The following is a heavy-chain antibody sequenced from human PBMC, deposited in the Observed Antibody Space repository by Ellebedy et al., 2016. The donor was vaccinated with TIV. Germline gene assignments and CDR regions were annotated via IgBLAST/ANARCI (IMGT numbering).Heavy chain of an antibody. D-gene: IGHD3-10*01. CDR2: ISAYNGNT. V-gene: IGHV1-18*04. Sequence: AASVKVSCKAYDNSFTRFGFTWVRQAPGPGLEWMGWISAYNGNTKYAQMFQDRFTMTTDKSTKTVYMELRSLRSDDTALYYCARTHYRFGIIDYLDYWGQGTLVTVSS. J-gene: IGHJ4*02. CDR3: ARTHYRFGIIDYLDY. CDR1: DNSFTRFG.